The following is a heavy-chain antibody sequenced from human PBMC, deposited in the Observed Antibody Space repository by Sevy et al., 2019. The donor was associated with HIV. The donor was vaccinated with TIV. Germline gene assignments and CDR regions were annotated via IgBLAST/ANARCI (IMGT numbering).Heavy chain of an antibody. D-gene: IGHD6-19*01. CDR2: IRSKAYGGTA. Sequence: GGSLRLSCTTSGFIFGDFALSWFRQAPGKGLEWLGFIRSKAYGGTADFAASVKGRFAISRDDSKSIAYLQMNSLRTDETGVYYCSRDGTAVAGLNFDYWGQGTRVTVSS. CDR1: GFIFGDFA. V-gene: IGHV3-49*03. J-gene: IGHJ4*02. CDR3: SRDGTAVAGLNFDY.